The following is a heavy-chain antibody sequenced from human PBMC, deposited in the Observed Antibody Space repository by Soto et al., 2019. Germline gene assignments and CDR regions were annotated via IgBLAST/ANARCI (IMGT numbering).Heavy chain of an antibody. CDR3: ARDGVAAGLYLDN. CDR2: INQDGSEK. Sequence: GGSLILPCAASGFISRSYWMSWVRQAPGKGLEWVANINQDGSEKYYVDSVRGRFIISRDNAENSLYLQMNSLRAEDTALYYCARDGVAAGLYLDNWGQGTLVTSPQ. D-gene: IGHD2-15*01. J-gene: IGHJ4*02. CDR1: GFISRSYW. V-gene: IGHV3-7*01.